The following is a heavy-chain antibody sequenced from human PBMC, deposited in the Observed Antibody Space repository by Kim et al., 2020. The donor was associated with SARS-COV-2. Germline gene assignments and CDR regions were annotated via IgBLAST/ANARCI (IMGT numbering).Heavy chain of an antibody. D-gene: IGHD4-17*01. V-gene: IGHV4-34*01. Sequence: SETLSLTCAVYGGSFSGYYWSWIRQPPGKGLEWIGEINHSGSTNYNPSLKSRVTISVDTSKNQFSLKLSSVNAADTAVYYCARGPTVTTARFDPWGQGT. J-gene: IGHJ5*02. CDR3: ARGPTVTTARFDP. CDR1: GGSFSGYY. CDR2: INHSGST.